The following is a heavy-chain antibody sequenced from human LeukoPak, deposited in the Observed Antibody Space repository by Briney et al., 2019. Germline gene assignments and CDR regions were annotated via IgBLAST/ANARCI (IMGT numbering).Heavy chain of an antibody. V-gene: IGHV3-48*03. D-gene: IGHD3-9*01. J-gene: IGHJ4*02. CDR3: AREVVLRYFDR. CDR1: GFTFSSYE. CDR2: ISSSGSTI. Sequence: GGSLRLSCAASGFTFSSYEMNWVRQAPGKGLEWVSYISSSGSTIYYADSVKGRFTISRDNAKNSLYLQMNSLRAEDTAVYYCAREVVLRYFDRWGQGTWSPSPQ.